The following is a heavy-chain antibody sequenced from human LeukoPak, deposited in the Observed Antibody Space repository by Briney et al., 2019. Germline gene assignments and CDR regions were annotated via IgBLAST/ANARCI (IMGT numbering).Heavy chain of an antibody. V-gene: IGHV3-74*01. CDR2: INSDGSST. D-gene: IGHD6-6*01. CDR3: ARDLKRIAALPGDY. Sequence: GGSLRLSCAASGVTFSSYWMHWLRQAPGKGLVWVSRINSDGSSTSYADSVKGRFTISRDNAKNTLYLQMNSLRAEDAVVYYCARDLKRIAALPGDYWGQGTLVTVSS. CDR1: GVTFSSYW. J-gene: IGHJ4*02.